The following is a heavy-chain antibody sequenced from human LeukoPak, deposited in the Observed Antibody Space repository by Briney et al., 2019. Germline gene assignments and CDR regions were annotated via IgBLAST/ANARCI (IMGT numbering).Heavy chain of an antibody. J-gene: IGHJ4*02. CDR3: AKADDYGLDY. Sequence: GGSLRLSCAASGFTLSSYGMHWVRQAPGKGLEWVAVISYDGSNKYYADSVKGRFTISRDNSKNTLYLQMNSLRAKDTAVYYCAKADDYGLDYWGQGTLVTVSS. V-gene: IGHV3-30*18. CDR1: GFTLSSYG. CDR2: ISYDGSNK. D-gene: IGHD4-17*01.